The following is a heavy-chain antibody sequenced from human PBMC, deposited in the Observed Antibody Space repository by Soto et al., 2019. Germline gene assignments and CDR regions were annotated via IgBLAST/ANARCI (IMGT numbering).Heavy chain of an antibody. V-gene: IGHV3-48*02. CDR2: ISSSSSTI. CDR1: GFTFSSYS. Sequence: EVQLVESGGGLVQPGGSLRLSCAASGFTFSSYSMNWVRQAPGKGLEWVSYISSSSSTIYYADSVKGRFTISRDNAKNSLYLQMNSLRDEDTAVYYCAREPPYSSSWYVYGMDVWGQGTTVTVSS. D-gene: IGHD6-13*01. CDR3: AREPPYSSSWYVYGMDV. J-gene: IGHJ6*02.